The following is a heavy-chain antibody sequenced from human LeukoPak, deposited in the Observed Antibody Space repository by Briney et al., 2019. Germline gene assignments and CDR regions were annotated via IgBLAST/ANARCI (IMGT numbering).Heavy chain of an antibody. CDR2: LWGGGGST. V-gene: IGHV3-23*01. D-gene: IGHD3-10*01. CDR1: GFPFHRYP. J-gene: IGHJ5*02. CDR3: AKAMVRGVISSAVYDP. Sequence: PGGPLRLSCTASGFPFHRYPMSGPPRARGRGLEGVTALWGGGGSTYYADSVKGRFTISRDDTKNTRYLQMNSPRAEDTAVYYCAKAMVRGVISSAVYDPWGQGTLVTVSS.